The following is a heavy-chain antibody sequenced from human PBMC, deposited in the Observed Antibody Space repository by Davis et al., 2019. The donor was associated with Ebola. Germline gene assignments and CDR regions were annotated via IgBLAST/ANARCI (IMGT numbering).Heavy chain of an antibody. D-gene: IGHD3-10*01. CDR2: ISASGGTT. Sequence: PGGSLTLSCAVSGFTFSNYAMSWVRQAPGKGLEWVSAISASGGTTYYADSVKGRFTIARDNSKNTLYLQMISLRAEDTAVYYCAKSQSSRGACFDYWGQGTLVTVSS. J-gene: IGHJ4*02. V-gene: IGHV3-23*01. CDR3: AKSQSSRGACFDY. CDR1: GFTFSNYA.